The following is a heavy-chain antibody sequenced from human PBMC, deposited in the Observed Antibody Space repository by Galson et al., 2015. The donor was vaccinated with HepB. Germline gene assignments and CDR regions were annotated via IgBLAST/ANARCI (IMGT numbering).Heavy chain of an antibody. CDR3: AREVSGWYPARGYYYYGMDV. J-gene: IGHJ6*02. V-gene: IGHV6-1*01. D-gene: IGHD6-19*01. CDR2: TYYRSKWYN. CDR1: GDSVSSNSAA. Sequence: CAISGDSVSSNSAAWNWIRQSPSRGLEWLGRTYYRSKWYNDYAVSVKSRITTNPDTSKNQFSLQLNSVTPEDTAVYYCAREVSGWYPARGYYYYGMDVWGQATTVTVSS.